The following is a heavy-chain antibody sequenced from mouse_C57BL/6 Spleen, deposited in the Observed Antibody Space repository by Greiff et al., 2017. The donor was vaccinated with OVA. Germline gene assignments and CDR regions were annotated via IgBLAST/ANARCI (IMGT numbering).Heavy chain of an antibody. CDR1: GYSITSGYY. D-gene: IGHD3-2*02. CDR2: ISYDGSN. J-gene: IGHJ3*01. CDR3: AREDSSGSPFAY. Sequence: DVKLQESGPGLVKPSQSLSLTCSVTGYSITSGYYWNWIRQFPGNKLEWMGYISYDGSNNYNPSLKNRISITRDTSKNQFFLKLNSVTTEDTATYYCAREDSSGSPFAYWGQGTLVTVSA. V-gene: IGHV3-6*01.